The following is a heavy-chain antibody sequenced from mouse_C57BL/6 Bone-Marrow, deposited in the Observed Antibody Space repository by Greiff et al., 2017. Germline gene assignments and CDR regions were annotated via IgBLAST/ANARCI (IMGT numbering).Heavy chain of an antibody. CDR2: IDPSDSYP. CDR1: GYTFTSYW. CDR3: ARSSFAY. V-gene: IGHV1-59*01. Sequence: QVQLQQPGAELVRPGTSVKFSCTASGYTFTSYWMHWVKQGPGQGLEWIGVIDPSDSYPNYNQKFTGKATFTVDTSSSTAYMQLSSLTSEDSAVYYCARSSFAYWGQGTLVTVSA. J-gene: IGHJ3*01.